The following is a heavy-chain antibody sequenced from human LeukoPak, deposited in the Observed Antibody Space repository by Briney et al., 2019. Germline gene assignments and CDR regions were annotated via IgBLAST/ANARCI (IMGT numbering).Heavy chain of an antibody. CDR2: ISGSGDNT. V-gene: IGHV3-23*01. J-gene: IGHJ4*02. CDR1: GFTLSSYA. D-gene: IGHD6-6*01. CDR3: AKGGRGSIATRPDY. Sequence: GGSLRLSCAASGFTLSSYAMNWVRQAPGKGLEWVSAISGSGDNTYYADSVKGRFTISRDNSKNTLYMEMNSLRAEDTAVYYCAKGGRGSIATRPDYWGQGTLVTVSS.